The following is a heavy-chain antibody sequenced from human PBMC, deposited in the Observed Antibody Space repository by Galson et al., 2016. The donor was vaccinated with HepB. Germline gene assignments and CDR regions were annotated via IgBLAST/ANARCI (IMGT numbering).Heavy chain of an antibody. Sequence: LSLTCSVSGGSVFSFDHYWSWIRQPPGKGLEWIGNIYYTGTTNYSPSLKSRVTTSLDTSKNQFSLRLSSVTAADTAVYYCAREVVRYHFDYWGQGTLVTVSS. D-gene: IGHD3-9*01. J-gene: IGHJ4*02. CDR3: AREVVRYHFDY. V-gene: IGHV4-61*08. CDR1: GGSVFSFDHY. CDR2: IYYTGTT.